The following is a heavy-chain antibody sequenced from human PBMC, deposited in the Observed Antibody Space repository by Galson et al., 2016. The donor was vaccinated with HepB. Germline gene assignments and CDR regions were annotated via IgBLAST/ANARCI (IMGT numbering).Heavy chain of an antibody. V-gene: IGHV1-69*13. CDR2: IIPIFGSA. D-gene: IGHD3-22*01. J-gene: IGHJ3*02. Sequence: SVKVSCKASGGTFSRYAFSWVRQVPGQGLEWMAEIIPIFGSANYAQKFQGRVTITADESTSTAYMDLSSLRSEDTAVYYCARIEWKYYYGSSDYSDAFDIWGQGTMVTVSS. CDR1: GGTFSRYA. CDR3: ARIEWKYYYGSSDYSDAFDI.